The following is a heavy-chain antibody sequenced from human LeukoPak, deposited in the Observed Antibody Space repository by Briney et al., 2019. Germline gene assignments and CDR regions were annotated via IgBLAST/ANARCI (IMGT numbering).Heavy chain of an antibody. V-gene: IGHV3-33*01. Sequence: PGVSLRLSCGACVFILSSYGVQGVRESRGRGVEGVAVIWFDESNKYYAASVKGRFTISRDNSKNTLYLQMNSLRAEDTAVYYRARGVDYYENSGTIDYWGQGTLVTVSS. CDR1: VFILSSYG. J-gene: IGHJ4*02. CDR2: IWFDESNK. CDR3: ARGVDYYENSGTIDY. D-gene: IGHD3-22*01.